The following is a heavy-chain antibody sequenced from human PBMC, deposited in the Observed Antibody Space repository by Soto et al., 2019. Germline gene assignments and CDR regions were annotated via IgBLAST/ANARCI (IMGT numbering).Heavy chain of an antibody. Sequence: QVQLVQSGAEVKKPGASVKVSCKASGYTFTSYDINWVRQATGQGLEWMGWMNPNSGNTGYAQKFQGRVTMTRNTSRSTAYMERSSLRSEDTAVYYCARSGPGYYYYYMDVWGKGTTVTVSS. J-gene: IGHJ6*03. V-gene: IGHV1-8*01. CDR1: GYTFTSYD. CDR3: ARSGPGYYYYYMDV. D-gene: IGHD3-10*01. CDR2: MNPNSGNT.